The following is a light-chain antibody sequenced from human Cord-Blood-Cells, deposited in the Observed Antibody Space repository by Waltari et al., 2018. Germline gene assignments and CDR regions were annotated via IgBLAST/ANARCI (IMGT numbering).Light chain of an antibody. CDR1: QSISSW. J-gene: IGKJ2*01. V-gene: IGKV1-5*01. Sequence: DIQMTQSPSTLPASVGDRVTIPCRASQSISSWLAWYQQKPGKAPKLLIYDAASLESGVPSRFSGSGSGTEFTLTISSLQPDDFATYYCQQYNSYSPYTFGQGTKLEIK. CDR2: DAA. CDR3: QQYNSYSPYT.